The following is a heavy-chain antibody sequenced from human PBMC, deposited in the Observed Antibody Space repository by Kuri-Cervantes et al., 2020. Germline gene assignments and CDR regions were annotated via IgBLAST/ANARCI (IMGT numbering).Heavy chain of an antibody. CDR3: AKRVFPNNYFDY. D-gene: IGHD2/OR15-2a*01. J-gene: IGHJ4*02. CDR1: GFTFSSYA. Sequence: GGSLRLSCAASGFTFSSYAMSWVRQAPGRGLEWVSAISGSGGSTYYADSVKGRFTISRDNSKNTLYLQMNSLRAEDTAVYYCAKRVFPNNYFDYWGQGTLVTVSS. CDR2: ISGSGGST. V-gene: IGHV3-23*01.